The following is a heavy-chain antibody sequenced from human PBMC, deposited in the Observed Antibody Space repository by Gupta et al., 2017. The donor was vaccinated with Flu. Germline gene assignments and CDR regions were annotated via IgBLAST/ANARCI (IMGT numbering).Heavy chain of an antibody. CDR1: GYPFSTYY. V-gene: IGHV1-46*01. CDR2: INPSGGTT. D-gene: IGHD6-19*01. Sequence: QVQLVQSGAEVKRPGASVRISCEASGYPFSTYYIHWVRQAPGQGLELVGIINPSGGTTSYGQKFQGRVTMTRDTSTTTVYMDLSSLRSDDTAMYYCARVGEDGGSGWYLAYWGQGTLVTVST. CDR3: ARVGEDGGSGWYLAY. J-gene: IGHJ4*02.